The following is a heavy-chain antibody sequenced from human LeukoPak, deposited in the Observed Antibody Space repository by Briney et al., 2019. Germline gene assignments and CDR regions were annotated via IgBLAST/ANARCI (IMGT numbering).Heavy chain of an antibody. Sequence: SETLSLTCAVYGGSFSGYYWSWIRQAPGKGLEWIGEINHSGSTNYNPSLKSRVTISVDTSKNQFSLKLSSVTAADTAVYYCARSTYYYGSGSSDYWGQGTLVTVSS. V-gene: IGHV4-34*01. J-gene: IGHJ4*02. CDR1: GGSFSGYY. D-gene: IGHD3-10*01. CDR2: INHSGST. CDR3: ARSTYYYGSGSSDY.